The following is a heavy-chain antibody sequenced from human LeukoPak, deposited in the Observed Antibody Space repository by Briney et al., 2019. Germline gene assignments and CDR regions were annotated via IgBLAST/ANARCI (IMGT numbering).Heavy chain of an antibody. CDR2: INHSGST. J-gene: IGHJ5*01. CDR3: ARAPPNDFGSLHNWLDP. Sequence: SETLSLTCAVYGGSFSGYYWSWIRQPPGQGLEWIGEINHSGSTNYNPSLKSRVTISVDTSKHQFSLKLSSATGADTAVYYCARAPPNDFGSLHNWLDPWGQGTLVTVSS. V-gene: IGHV4-34*01. CDR1: GGSFSGYY. D-gene: IGHD3-3*01.